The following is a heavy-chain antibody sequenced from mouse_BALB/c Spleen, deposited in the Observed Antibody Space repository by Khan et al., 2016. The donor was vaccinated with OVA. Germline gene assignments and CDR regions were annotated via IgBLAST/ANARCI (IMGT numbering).Heavy chain of an antibody. D-gene: IGHD1-1*01. CDR3: ARRGLRWDIDY. CDR1: GYTFINYW. V-gene: IGHV1-7*01. Sequence: VQLQQSGAELAKPGASVKLSCKASGYTFINYWILWVKQRPGQGLEWIGYINPSTGYTAYNQNFKDKATLTADKTSSKAYMQLSSLTAEDSAVYYGARRGLRWDIDYWGQGTTLTVSS. CDR2: INPSTGYT. J-gene: IGHJ2*01.